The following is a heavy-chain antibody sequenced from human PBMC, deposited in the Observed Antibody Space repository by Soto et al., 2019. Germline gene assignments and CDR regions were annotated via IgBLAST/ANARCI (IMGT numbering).Heavy chain of an antibody. CDR3: AADPIAEACHYYSCMDV. V-gene: IGHV1-58*01. Sequence: QMQLVQSGPEVKKPGTSVKVSCKASGFTFTSSAVQWVRQARGQRLEWIGWIVVGSGNTNYAQKFQERVTITRDMTTSTAYMELSSLSSEDTAVYYCAADPIAEACHYYSCMDVWGQGTTVHVSS. CDR1: GFTFTSSA. D-gene: IGHD6-13*01. J-gene: IGHJ6*02. CDR2: IVVGSGNT.